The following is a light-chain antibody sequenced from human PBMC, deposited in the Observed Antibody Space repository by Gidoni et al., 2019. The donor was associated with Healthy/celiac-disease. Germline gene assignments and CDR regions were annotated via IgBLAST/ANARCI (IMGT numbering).Light chain of an antibody. CDR3: QQSYSSPRT. Sequence: DIPLTPAPSSLSASVGDRVTITCRASQSISSYLTWYQQKPGKAPKLLIYAASSLQSGVPARFSGSGSGTDFTLTISSLQPEDFAAYYCQQSYSSPRTFGQGTKVEIK. V-gene: IGKV1-39*01. CDR2: AAS. J-gene: IGKJ1*01. CDR1: QSISSY.